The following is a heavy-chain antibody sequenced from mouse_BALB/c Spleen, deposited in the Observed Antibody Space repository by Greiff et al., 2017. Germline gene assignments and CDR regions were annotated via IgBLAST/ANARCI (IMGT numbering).Heavy chain of an antibody. CDR3: ARYGYYTWFAY. D-gene: IGHD2-3*01. CDR2: VNPYNGGT. V-gene: IGHV1-19*01. CDR1: GYTFTDYY. Sequence: VQLQQSGPELVKPGASVKMSCKASGYTFTDYYMDWVKQSPGESFEWIGRVNPYNGGTSYNQKFKGKATLTVDKSSSTAYMELNSLTSEDSAVYYCARYGYYTWFAYWGQGTLVTVSA. J-gene: IGHJ3*01.